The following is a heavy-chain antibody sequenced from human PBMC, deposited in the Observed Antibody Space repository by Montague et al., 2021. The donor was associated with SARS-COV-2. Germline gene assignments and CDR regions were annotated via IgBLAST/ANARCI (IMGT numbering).Heavy chain of an antibody. V-gene: IGHV3-48*03. CDR3: TKDHGSWSDV. Sequence: SLRLSCAASGFIFSGYEMNWVRQAPRKGLEWISYISPSGVVISYADSVKGRFTISRDDTKNSLFLQMSGLRVEDTAFYYCTKDHGSWSDVWGQGTLVTVSS. CDR1: GFIFSGYE. J-gene: IGHJ4*02. CDR2: ISPSGVVI. D-gene: IGHD3-10*01.